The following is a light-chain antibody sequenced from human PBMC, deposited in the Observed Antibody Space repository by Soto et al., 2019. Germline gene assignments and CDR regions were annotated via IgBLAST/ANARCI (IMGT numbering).Light chain of an antibody. Sequence: EIVLTQSPGTLSLSPGERATLSCRASQSFSSSYLAWYQQKPGQAPWILIYGASNRATGIPDRFSGSGSGTDFTLTISRLEPEDFAVYYCQQYGGSPYTFGQGTKLEIK. J-gene: IGKJ2*01. CDR2: GAS. CDR3: QQYGGSPYT. V-gene: IGKV3-20*01. CDR1: QSFSSSY.